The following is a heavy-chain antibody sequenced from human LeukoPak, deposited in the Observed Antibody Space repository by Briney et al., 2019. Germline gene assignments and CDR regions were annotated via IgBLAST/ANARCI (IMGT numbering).Heavy chain of an antibody. CDR2: FANKAT. Sequence: SETLSLTCTVSGGSISSYSWSWVRQTPDKGLEWIGSFANKATKYNPSLESRVAISVDTSKNQFSLRLRSVTTADRASYYCARDTTVASGMQYWGPGTMVTVSS. V-gene: IGHV4-59*01. CDR1: GGSISSYS. D-gene: IGHD6-19*01. CDR3: ARDTTVASGMQY. J-gene: IGHJ4*02.